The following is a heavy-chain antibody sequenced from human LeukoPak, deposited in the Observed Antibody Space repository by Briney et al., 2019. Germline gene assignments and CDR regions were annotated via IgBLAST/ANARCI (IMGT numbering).Heavy chain of an antibody. CDR1: GFTFSNAW. J-gene: IGHJ4*02. CDR3: TTSGRRWDYFDF. V-gene: IGHV3-15*01. CDR2: IKIKTDGETT. D-gene: IGHD4-23*01. Sequence: GGSLRLSCAASGFTFSNAWMSWVRQAPGKGLEWVGRIKIKTDGETTDYAAPVKGRLTISRDDSKSRLYLQMSSLKTEDTAMYYCTTSGRRWDYFDFRGQGTLVTVSS.